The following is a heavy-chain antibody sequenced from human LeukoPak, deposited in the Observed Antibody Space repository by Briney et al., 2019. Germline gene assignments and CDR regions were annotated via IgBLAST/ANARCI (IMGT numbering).Heavy chain of an antibody. J-gene: IGHJ4*02. D-gene: IGHD3-9*01. CDR1: GYSISSGYY. V-gene: IGHV4-38-2*01. CDR2: IYHSGST. Sequence: SETLSLTCGVSGYSISSGYYWGWIRQPPGKGLEWIGNIYHSGSTYYNPSLKSRVTISVDTSKNQFSLKLSSVTAADTAVYYCARARYDILTAYYLFDYWGQGTLVTVSS. CDR3: ARARYDILTAYYLFDY.